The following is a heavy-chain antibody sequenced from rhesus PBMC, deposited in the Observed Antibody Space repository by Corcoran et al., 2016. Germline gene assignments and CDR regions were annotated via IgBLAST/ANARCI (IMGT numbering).Heavy chain of an antibody. J-gene: IGHJ4*01. D-gene: IGHD3-34*01. V-gene: IGHV4-65*01. CDR1: GGSVSSSNW. Sequence: QVQLQESGPGLVKPSETLSLTCAVSGGSVSSSNWWSWNRQPPGKGLEWIGYNSGSSGSTYYNPSLKSRVTISTDTSKNQFSLKLSSVTAADTAVYSCARDWGYWGQGVLVTVSS. CDR3: ARDWGY. CDR2: NSGSSGST.